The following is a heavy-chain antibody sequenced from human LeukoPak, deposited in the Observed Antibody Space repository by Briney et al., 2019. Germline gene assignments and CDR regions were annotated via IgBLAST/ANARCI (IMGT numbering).Heavy chain of an antibody. CDR1: GFTVSTNY. D-gene: IGHD3-10*01. CDR2: IYSAGST. Sequence: GGSLRLSCAASGFTVSTNYISWVRQAPGKGLEWVSVIYSAGSTYYADSVKGRFTISRDNSKNTVYLQMNSLRPDDTAVYYCAREGGLGSYGYDYWGQGTLVTVSS. CDR3: AREGGLGSYGYDY. V-gene: IGHV3-66*02. J-gene: IGHJ4*02.